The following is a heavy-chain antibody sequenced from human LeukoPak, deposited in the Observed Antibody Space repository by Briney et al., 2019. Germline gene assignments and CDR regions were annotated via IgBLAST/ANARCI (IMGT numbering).Heavy chain of an antibody. CDR3: ARSPSPRFAPLDY. V-gene: IGHV3-30*19. CDR1: GFTFSSYG. J-gene: IGHJ4*02. D-gene: IGHD3-3*01. CDR2: ISYDGSNK. Sequence: PGGSLRLSCAASGFTFSSYGMHWARQAPGKGLEWVAVISYDGSNKYYADSVKGRFTISRDNSKNTLYLQMNSLRAEDTAVYYCARSPSPRFAPLDYWGQGTLVTVSS.